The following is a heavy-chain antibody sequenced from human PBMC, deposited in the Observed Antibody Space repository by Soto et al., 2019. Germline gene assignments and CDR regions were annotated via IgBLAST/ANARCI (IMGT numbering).Heavy chain of an antibody. D-gene: IGHD3-16*01. CDR2: ISSSGRDT. CDR3: ARDIRSSSGGGNYGWFDT. Sequence: XGSLRLSCAASGFTVSRSTMGWVRQAPGKGLEWVSSISSSGRDTYYPDTVRGRFTVSRDNSKSTLYLEMNSLSAEDTALYFCARDIRSSSGGGNYGWFDTWGPGTQVTVSS. J-gene: IGHJ5*02. V-gene: IGHV3-23*01. CDR1: GFTVSRST.